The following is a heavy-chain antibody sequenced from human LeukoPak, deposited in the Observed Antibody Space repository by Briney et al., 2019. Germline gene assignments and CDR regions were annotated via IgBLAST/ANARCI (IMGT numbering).Heavy chain of an antibody. Sequence: GGSLRLSCAASGFTFSNYWMSWVRQAPGKGLEWVASIKQDGSEKCYVDSVKGRFTISRDNAKNSLYLQMNSLRAEDTAVYYCARDRWELLSNSYHYCGLDVWGQGTTVTVSS. J-gene: IGHJ6*02. D-gene: IGHD2-15*01. CDR1: GFTFSNYW. CDR2: IKQDGSEK. CDR3: ARDRWELLSNSYHYCGLDV. V-gene: IGHV3-7*01.